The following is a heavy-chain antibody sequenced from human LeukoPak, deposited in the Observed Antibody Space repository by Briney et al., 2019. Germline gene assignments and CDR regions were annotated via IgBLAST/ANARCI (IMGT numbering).Heavy chain of an antibody. CDR1: GYTFTSYG. Sequence: GASVKVSCKASGYTFTSYGISWVRQAPGQGLEWMGWISAYNGNTNYAQKLQGRVTMTTDTSTSTAYMELRSLRSDDTAVYYCARIVVVPAAVGYYYYGMDDWGQGTTVTVSS. D-gene: IGHD2-2*01. V-gene: IGHV1-18*01. CDR3: ARIVVVPAAVGYYYYGMDD. CDR2: ISAYNGNT. J-gene: IGHJ6*02.